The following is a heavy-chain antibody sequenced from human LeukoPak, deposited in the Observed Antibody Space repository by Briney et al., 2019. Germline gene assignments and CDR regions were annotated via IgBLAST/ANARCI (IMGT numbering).Heavy chain of an antibody. J-gene: IGHJ4*02. CDR1: GFTFSGYI. V-gene: IGHV3-48*01. D-gene: IGHD6-19*01. CDR3: ARDQWLDY. Sequence: GGALRLSCAASGFTFSGYIMTWVRQAPGKGLEWVSFIGSSGNTIYYADSVKGRFTVSRDNAKNSLYLQMNSLRAEDTAVYYCARDQWLDYWGQGTLVTVSS. CDR2: IGSSGNTI.